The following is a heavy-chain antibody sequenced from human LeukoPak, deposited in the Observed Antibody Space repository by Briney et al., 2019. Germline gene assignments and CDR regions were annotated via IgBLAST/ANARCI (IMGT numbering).Heavy chain of an antibody. CDR3: ARDERYYDSSGYYSPFDY. Sequence: TGGSLRLSCAASGFTFDDYGMSWVRQAPGKGLEWVSGINWNGGSTGYADSVKGRFTISRDNAKNSLYLQMNSLRAEDTALYYCARDERYYDSSGYYSPFDYWGQGTLVTVSS. J-gene: IGHJ4*02. CDR2: INWNGGST. CDR1: GFTFDDYG. D-gene: IGHD3-22*01. V-gene: IGHV3-20*04.